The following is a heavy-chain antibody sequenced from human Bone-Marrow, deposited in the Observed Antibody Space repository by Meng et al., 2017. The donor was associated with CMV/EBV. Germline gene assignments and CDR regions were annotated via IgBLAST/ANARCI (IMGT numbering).Heavy chain of an antibody. Sequence: GGSLRLSCAASGFTFSSYGMHWVRQAPGKGLEWVAVIWYDGSNKYYADSVKGRFTISRDNSKNTLYLQMNSLRAEDTAVYYCAKDPRLVGYCSSTSCYTDPKGGTDVWGQGTTVTVPS. J-gene: IGHJ6*02. V-gene: IGHV3-33*06. CDR1: GFTFSSYG. CDR2: IWYDGSNK. CDR3: AKDPRLVGYCSSTSCYTDPKGGTDV. D-gene: IGHD2-2*02.